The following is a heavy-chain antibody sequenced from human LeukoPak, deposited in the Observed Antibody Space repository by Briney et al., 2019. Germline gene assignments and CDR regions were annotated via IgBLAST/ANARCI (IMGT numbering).Heavy chain of an antibody. Sequence: SETLSLTCTVSGGSMTNANWWSWVRQPPGKGLEWIGEIYHIGSTNYNPSLKSRITMSVDKSKKQFSLILTSVTAADTAMYYCARDRTSTTRDAFDLWGQGTMVTVSS. CDR3: ARDRTSTTRDAFDL. D-gene: IGHD4-17*01. CDR1: GGSMTNANW. CDR2: IYHIGST. J-gene: IGHJ3*01. V-gene: IGHV4-4*02.